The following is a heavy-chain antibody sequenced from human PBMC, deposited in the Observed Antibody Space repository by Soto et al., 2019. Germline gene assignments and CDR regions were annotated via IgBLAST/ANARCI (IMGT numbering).Heavy chain of an antibody. Sequence: QVQLQESGPGLVKPSQTLSLTSTVSGGSISRGGYYWSCIRQHPGKGRGWIGYIYYSGSTYYNPSLKSRVTISVDSSKDQFSLKLGSVTAADTAVYYCARADSGYGRCGYVMDVWGQGTPVTVSS. V-gene: IGHV4-31*03. CDR2: IYYSGST. J-gene: IGHJ6*02. CDR1: GGSISRGGYY. CDR3: ARADSGYGRCGYVMDV. D-gene: IGHD5-12*01.